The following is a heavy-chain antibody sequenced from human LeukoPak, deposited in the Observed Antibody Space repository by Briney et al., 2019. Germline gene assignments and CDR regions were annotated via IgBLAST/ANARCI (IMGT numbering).Heavy chain of an antibody. CDR3: ARVAAAVPDY. V-gene: IGHV3-7*04. J-gene: IGHJ4*02. Sequence: GGSLRLSCAASGFTFTTYWMTWVRQAPGKGLEWVANIKQDGSDKYYMDSVKGRFTVSRDNANNALYLQMNSLRDEDTAVYYCARVAAAVPDYWGQGTLVTVSS. D-gene: IGHD6-13*01. CDR2: IKQDGSDK. CDR1: GFTFTTYW.